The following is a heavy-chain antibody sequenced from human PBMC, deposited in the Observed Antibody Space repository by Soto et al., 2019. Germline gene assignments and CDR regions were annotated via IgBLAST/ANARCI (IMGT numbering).Heavy chain of an antibody. D-gene: IGHD1-1*01. CDR1: GYTFTSYG. J-gene: IGHJ5*02. CDR3: ARDEGYKWNDGGWFDP. Sequence: QVQLVQSGAEVKKPGASVKVSCKSSGYTFTSYGISWVRQAPGQGLEWMGWISGYNGNTNYAQKLQGRVTMTTDTSTSTAYMELRSLRSDGTAVYSCARDEGYKWNDGGWFDPWGQGTLVTVSS. V-gene: IGHV1-18*01. CDR2: ISGYNGNT.